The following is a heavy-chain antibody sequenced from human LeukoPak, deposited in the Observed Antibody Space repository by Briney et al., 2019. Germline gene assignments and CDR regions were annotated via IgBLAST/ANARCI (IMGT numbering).Heavy chain of an antibody. J-gene: IGHJ6*03. CDR3: ARDHVAGDPYDFQGFYYYYMDV. D-gene: IGHD3-3*01. CDR2: IIPIFGTA. Sequence: SVKVPCKASGGTFSSYAISWVRQAPGQGLEWMGGIIPIFGTANYAQKFQGRVTITADESTSTAYMELSSLRSEDTAVYYCARDHVAGDPYDFQGFYYYYMDVWGKGTTVTVSS. CDR1: GGTFSSYA. V-gene: IGHV1-69*13.